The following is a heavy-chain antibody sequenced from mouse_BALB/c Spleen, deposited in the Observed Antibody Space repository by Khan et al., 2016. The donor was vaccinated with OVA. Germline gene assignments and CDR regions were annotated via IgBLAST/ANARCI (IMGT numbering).Heavy chain of an antibody. J-gene: IGHJ4*01. D-gene: IGHD1-1*02. Sequence: EVQLVESGGGVVKPGGSLKLSCSASGFTFSSFAMSWVRQTPEKRLGWVATISSGGHYTFYPDSVKGRFTISRDNARNTLYLQMSSLRAEDTAMYYCARSVVDYYAMDYWGQGTSVTVSS. V-gene: IGHV5-9-3*01. CDR2: ISSGGHYT. CDR1: GFTFSSFA. CDR3: ARSVVDYYAMDY.